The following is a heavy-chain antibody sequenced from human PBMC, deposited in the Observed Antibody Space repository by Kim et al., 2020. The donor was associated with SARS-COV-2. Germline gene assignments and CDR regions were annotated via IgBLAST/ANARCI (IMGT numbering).Heavy chain of an antibody. D-gene: IGHD3-10*01. V-gene: IGHV3-7*01. Sequence: GGSLRLSCAASGFTFSSYWMSWVRQAPGKGLEWVANIKQDGSEKYYVDSVKGRFTISRDNAKNSLYLQMNSLRAEDTAVYYCARDIWFGELHTSYYFDYWGQGTLVTVSS. CDR2: IKQDGSEK. J-gene: IGHJ4*02. CDR3: ARDIWFGELHTSYYFDY. CDR1: GFTFSSYW.